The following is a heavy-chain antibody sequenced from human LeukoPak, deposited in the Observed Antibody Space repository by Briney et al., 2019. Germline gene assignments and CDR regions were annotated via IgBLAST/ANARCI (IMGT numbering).Heavy chain of an antibody. D-gene: IGHD5-24*01. CDR2: INHSGST. V-gene: IGHV4-34*01. CDR1: GGSFSGYY. J-gene: IGHJ4*02. CDR3: ARIRRDGYNYPRYYFDY. Sequence: SETLPLTCAVYGGSFSGYYWSWIRQPPGKGLEWIGEINHSGSTNYNPSLKSRVTISVDTSKNQFSLKLSSVTAADTAVYYCARIRRDGYNYPRYYFDYWGQGTLVTVSS.